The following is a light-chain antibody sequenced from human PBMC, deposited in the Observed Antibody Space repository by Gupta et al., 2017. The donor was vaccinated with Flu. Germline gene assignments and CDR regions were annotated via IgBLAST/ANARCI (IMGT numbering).Light chain of an antibody. V-gene: IGKV3-15*01. CDR2: GVS. CDR3: QQYHDWPPGT. Sequence: ERATLSFRASQSVSVNLAWYQQKRGQAPRLLIYGVSTRATVIPARFSCSGSGTEFTLTINSLQSEDFALYYCQQYHDWPPGTFGQGTKVEIK. J-gene: IGKJ1*01. CDR1: QSVSVN.